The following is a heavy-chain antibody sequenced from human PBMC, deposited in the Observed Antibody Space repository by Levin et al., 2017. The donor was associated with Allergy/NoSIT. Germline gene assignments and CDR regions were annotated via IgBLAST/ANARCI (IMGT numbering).Heavy chain of an antibody. CDR1: GFTFNTYA. D-gene: IGHD3-3*01. V-gene: IGHV3-30*18. Sequence: PGGSLRLSCAASGFTFNTYAMHWVRQAPGKGLEWVAVISYDGDNKFYANSVKGRFTISRDNSRDTLYLQMNSLRAEDTALYYCAKDTFGDFWSGYLDRYYYEGMDVWGQGTTVTVSS. CDR2: ISYDGDNK. J-gene: IGHJ6*02. CDR3: AKDTFGDFWSGYLDRYYYEGMDV.